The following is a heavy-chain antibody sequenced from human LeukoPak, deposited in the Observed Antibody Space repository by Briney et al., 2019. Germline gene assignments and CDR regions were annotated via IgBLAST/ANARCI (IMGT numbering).Heavy chain of an antibody. D-gene: IGHD3-10*01. CDR3: ARYGSGPYYYYYGMDV. J-gene: IGHJ6*02. Sequence: AETLSLTCTVSGGSISNYYWTWIRQPPGKGLEWIGYIFSSGSTNYNPSIKSRVTISVDTSKNQYCLRLSSVTAADTAVYYCARYGSGPYYYYYGMDVWGQGTTVTVSS. CDR1: GGSISNYY. V-gene: IGHV4-59*08. CDR2: IFSSGST.